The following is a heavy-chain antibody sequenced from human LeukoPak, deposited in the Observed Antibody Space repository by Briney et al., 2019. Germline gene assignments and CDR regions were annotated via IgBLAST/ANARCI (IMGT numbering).Heavy chain of an antibody. CDR2: IYYSGST. CDR1: GGSFSGYY. Sequence: PSETLSLTCAVYGGSFSGYYWSWIRQHPGKGLEWIGYIYYSGSTYYNPSLKSRVTISVDTSKNQFSLKLSSVTAADTAVYYCARDPYWGQGTLVTVSS. CDR3: ARDPY. V-gene: IGHV4-31*11. J-gene: IGHJ4*02.